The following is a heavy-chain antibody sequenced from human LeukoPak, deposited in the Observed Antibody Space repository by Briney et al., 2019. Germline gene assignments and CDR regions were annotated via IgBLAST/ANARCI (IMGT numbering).Heavy chain of an antibody. CDR1: GGTFSSYA. CDR3: ARDRPSGSYFDY. V-gene: IGHV1-69*13. J-gene: IGHJ4*02. D-gene: IGHD1-26*01. Sequence: VASVKVSCKASGGTFSSYAISWLRQAPGQGLEWMGGIIPIFGTANYAQKFQGRVTITADESTSTAYMELSSLRSEDTAVYYCARDRPSGSYFDYWGQGTLVTVSS. CDR2: IIPIFGTA.